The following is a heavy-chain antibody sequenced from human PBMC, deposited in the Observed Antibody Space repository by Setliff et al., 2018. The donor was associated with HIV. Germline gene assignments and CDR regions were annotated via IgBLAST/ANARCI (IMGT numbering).Heavy chain of an antibody. V-gene: IGHV2-70*11. D-gene: IGHD1-26*01. CDR1: GFSLSTSGMC. J-gene: IGHJ4*02. Sequence: ASGPTLVNPTQTLPLTCTFSGFSLSTSGMCVSWIRQPPGKALEWLARIDWDDDKYYSTSLKTRLTISKDTSKNQVVLKMTNMDPADTAAYYCARMISYSPYFDYWGQGTVVTAPQ. CDR3: ARMISYSPYFDY. CDR2: IDWDDDK.